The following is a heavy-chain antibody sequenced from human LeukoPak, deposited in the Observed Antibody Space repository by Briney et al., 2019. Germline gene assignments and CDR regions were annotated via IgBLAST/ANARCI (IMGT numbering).Heavy chain of an antibody. V-gene: IGHV1-18*01. D-gene: IGHD3-16*01. CDR3: TRDLGDAPGSFFDY. Sequence: ASVKVSCKGFGYGFSSFGVSWVRQAPGQGLEWMGWVSDYNGKSDYAREVQGRVTMTTDTSTSTAYMELRSLRSDDTAVYYCTRDLGDAPGSFFDYWGQGTLVTVSS. CDR2: VSDYNGKS. CDR1: GYGFSSFG. J-gene: IGHJ4*02.